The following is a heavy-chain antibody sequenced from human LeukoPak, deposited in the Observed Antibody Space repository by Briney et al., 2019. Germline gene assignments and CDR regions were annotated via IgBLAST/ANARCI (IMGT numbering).Heavy chain of an antibody. J-gene: IGHJ4*02. Sequence: GGSLRLSWAASGFTFSSYGMHWVRQAPGKGLEWVAFIRYDGSNKYYVDSVKGRFTISRDNSKNTLYLQMNSLRAEDTAVYYCAKDAGHYDSSGYEFFDYWGQGTLVTVPS. D-gene: IGHD3-22*01. V-gene: IGHV3-30*02. CDR3: AKDAGHYDSSGYEFFDY. CDR2: IRYDGSNK. CDR1: GFTFSSYG.